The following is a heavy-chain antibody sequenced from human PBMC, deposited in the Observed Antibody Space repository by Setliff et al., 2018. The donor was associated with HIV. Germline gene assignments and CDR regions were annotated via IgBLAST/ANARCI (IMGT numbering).Heavy chain of an antibody. V-gene: IGHV3-30*02. CDR2: LRFDGGNR. J-gene: IGHJ4*02. Sequence: GESLKISCVASGFNFSRYGMNWVRQAPGKGLEWVAFLRFDGGNRYYVESVKGRFTISRDNSKNTLYMQLNSLRAEDTAVYYCAKDGSLQEWLPRDFFDYWGQGSLVTVSS. CDR3: AKDGSLQEWLPRDFFDY. D-gene: IGHD3-3*01. CDR1: GFNFSRYG.